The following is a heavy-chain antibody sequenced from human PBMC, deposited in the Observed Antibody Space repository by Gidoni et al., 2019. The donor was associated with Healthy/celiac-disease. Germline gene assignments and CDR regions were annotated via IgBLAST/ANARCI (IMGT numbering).Heavy chain of an antibody. CDR3: ARDRYYYDSSGYYNWFDP. CDR1: GGSISSYY. Sequence: QVQLQESGPGLVKPSETLSLPCTVSGGSISSYYWSWIRQPPGKGLEWIGYIYYSGSTNYNPSLKSRVTISVDTSKNQFSLKLSSVTAADTAVYYCARDRYYYDSSGYYNWFDPWGQGTLVTVS. D-gene: IGHD3-22*01. J-gene: IGHJ5*02. V-gene: IGHV4-59*01. CDR2: IYYSGST.